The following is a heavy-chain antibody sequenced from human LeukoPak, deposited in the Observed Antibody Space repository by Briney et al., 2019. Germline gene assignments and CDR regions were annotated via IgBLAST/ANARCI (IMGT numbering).Heavy chain of an antibody. CDR1: GFTFSSYA. CDR2: ISGSGGST. Sequence: GGSLRLSCAASGFTFSSYAMSWVRQAPGKGLEWVSAISGSGGSTYYADSVKGRFTISRDNSKNTLYLQVNSLRAEDTAVYYCAKDLYYGGNSGDDWGQGTLVTVSS. J-gene: IGHJ4*02. D-gene: IGHD4-23*01. V-gene: IGHV3-23*01. CDR3: AKDLYYGGNSGDD.